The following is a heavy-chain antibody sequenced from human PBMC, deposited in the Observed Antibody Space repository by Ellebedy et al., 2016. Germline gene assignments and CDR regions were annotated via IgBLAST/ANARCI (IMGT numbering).Heavy chain of an antibody. CDR2: IVSSGREA. D-gene: IGHD3-3*01. CDR1: GFTFSISG. V-gene: IGHV3-21*06. CDR3: TRDGSEWSRDY. Sequence: GESLKISXAASGFTFSISGMTWVRHAPGKGLEWVATIVSSGREAYYADPLKGRFTISRDNAMNSVYLQLNSLSVEDTAVYYCTRDGSEWSRDYWGQGTLVTVSS. J-gene: IGHJ4*02.